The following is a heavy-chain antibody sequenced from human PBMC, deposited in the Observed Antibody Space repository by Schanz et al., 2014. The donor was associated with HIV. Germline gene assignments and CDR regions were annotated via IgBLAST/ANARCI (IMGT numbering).Heavy chain of an antibody. V-gene: IGHV1-69*06. CDR2: IIPMLGTA. D-gene: IGHD3-9*01. Sequence: QVQLVQSGAEVKRPGSTVKVSCTASGGTLISTYGFSWARQAPGQGLEWMGGIIPMLGTATYAQKFQGRVTMTRDTSTSPVYMELYSLTSEDTAVYYCARGVDILTAFDYWDQGTLVVVSS. CDR3: ARGVDILTAFDY. CDR1: GGTLISTYG. J-gene: IGHJ4*02.